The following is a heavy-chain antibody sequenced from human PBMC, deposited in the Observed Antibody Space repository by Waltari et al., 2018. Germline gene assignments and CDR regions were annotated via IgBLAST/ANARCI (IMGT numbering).Heavy chain of an antibody. Sequence: EVQLVESGGGLVQPGGSLRLSCAASGSTVSSNYMSWVRQAPGTGLEWVSVIYSVGSTYYADSVKGRFTISRDNSKNTLYLQMNSLGAEDTAVYYCARGPYSGSYLFDYWGQGTLVTVSS. J-gene: IGHJ4*02. D-gene: IGHD1-26*01. V-gene: IGHV3-66*01. CDR3: ARGPYSGSYLFDY. CDR1: GSTVSSNY. CDR2: IYSVGST.